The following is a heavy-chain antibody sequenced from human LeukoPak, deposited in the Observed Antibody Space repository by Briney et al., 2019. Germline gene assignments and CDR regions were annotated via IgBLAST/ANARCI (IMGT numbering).Heavy chain of an antibody. D-gene: IGHD6-13*01. CDR1: GFTFSSYS. CDR3: ARERLGSSSWYYYYGMDV. J-gene: IGHJ6*02. Sequence: PGGSLRLSCAASGFTFSSYSMNWVRQAPGKGLEWVSSISSSSSYIYYADSVKGRFTISRDNAKNSLYLQMNSLRAEDTAVYYCARERLGSSSWYYYYGMDVWGQGTTVTVSS. CDR2: ISSSSSYI. V-gene: IGHV3-21*01.